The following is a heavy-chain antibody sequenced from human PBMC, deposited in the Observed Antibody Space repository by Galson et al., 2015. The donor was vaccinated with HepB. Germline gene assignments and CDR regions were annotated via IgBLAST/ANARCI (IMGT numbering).Heavy chain of an antibody. V-gene: IGHV4-39*01. J-gene: IGHJ4*02. CDR2: IYYSGST. D-gene: IGHD4-17*01. CDR3: ARVGATVTTSDY. Sequence: ETLSLTCTVSGGSISSSSYFWAWIRQPPGKGLEWIGSIYYSGSTYYNPSLKSRVTIPVDTSKKQFSLKLSSVTAADTALYYCARVGATVTTSDYWGQGTLVTVSS. CDR1: GGSISSSSYF.